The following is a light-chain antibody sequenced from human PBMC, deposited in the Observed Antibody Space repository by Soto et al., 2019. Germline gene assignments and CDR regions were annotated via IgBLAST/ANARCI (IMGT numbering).Light chain of an antibody. Sequence: QPVLTQRPSVSGAPGQRVTISCTGSSSNIGAGYDVHWYQQLPGTAPKLLIYGNSNRPSGVPDRFSGSKSGTSASLAITGLQAEDEADYYCQSYDSSLSGWVFGGGTKVTVL. CDR2: GNS. J-gene: IGLJ3*02. CDR3: QSYDSSLSGWV. CDR1: SSNIGAGYD. V-gene: IGLV1-40*01.